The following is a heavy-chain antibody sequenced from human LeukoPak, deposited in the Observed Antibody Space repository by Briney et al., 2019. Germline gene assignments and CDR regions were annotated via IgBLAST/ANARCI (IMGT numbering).Heavy chain of an antibody. V-gene: IGHV4-59*01. D-gene: IGHD5-18*01. CDR2: IYYSGST. CDR3: ASSLRDTAMVWDLDY. Sequence: SETLSLTCTVSGGSISSYYWSWIRQPPGKGLEWIGYIYYSGSTNYNPSLKSRVTISVDTSKNQFSLKLSSVTAADTAVYYCASSLRDTAMVWDLDYWGQGTLVTVSS. CDR1: GGSISSYY. J-gene: IGHJ4*02.